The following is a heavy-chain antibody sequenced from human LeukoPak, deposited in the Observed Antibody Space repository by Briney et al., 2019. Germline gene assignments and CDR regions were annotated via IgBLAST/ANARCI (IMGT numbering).Heavy chain of an antibody. Sequence: GASVKVSCKAFGGTFSSYAISWVRQAPGQGLEWMGGIIPIFGTANYAQKFQGRGTITTDESTSTAYMELSSLRSEDTAVYYCARQGELGRGGYSYYYYYMDVWGKGTTVTVSS. CDR1: GGTFSSYA. J-gene: IGHJ6*03. V-gene: IGHV1-69*05. CDR2: IIPIFGTA. CDR3: ARQGELGRGGYSYYYYYMDV. D-gene: IGHD3-16*01.